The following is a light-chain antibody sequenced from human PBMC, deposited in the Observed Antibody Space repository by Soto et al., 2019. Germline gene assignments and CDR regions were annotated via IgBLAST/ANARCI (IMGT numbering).Light chain of an antibody. J-gene: IGLJ3*02. V-gene: IGLV2-14*01. CDR2: EVS. CDR1: SSDIGTFNY. CDR3: ASYGGSDTWV. Sequence: QSALTQPVSVPGSPGQSLTLSCSGTSSDIGTFNYVSWYQQHPAKAPRLLIYEVSRRPSGVSDRFSATKSGHTASLTISSLRTEDEADYYCASYGGSDTWVFGGGTKLTVL.